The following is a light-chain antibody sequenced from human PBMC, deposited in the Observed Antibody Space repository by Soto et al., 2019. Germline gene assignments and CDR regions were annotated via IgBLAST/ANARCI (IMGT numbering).Light chain of an antibody. V-gene: IGKV3-20*01. CDR1: QTVSSSK. Sequence: EIVLTQSPGTLSLSPGERATLSCRASQTVSSSKLAWYQQKPGQAPTVVIYGASSRATGMPDRFSGSGSGTDFTLTISRLEPEDFAVYYCQQYGSSPRTFGQGTKVEIK. CDR3: QQYGSSPRT. CDR2: GAS. J-gene: IGKJ1*01.